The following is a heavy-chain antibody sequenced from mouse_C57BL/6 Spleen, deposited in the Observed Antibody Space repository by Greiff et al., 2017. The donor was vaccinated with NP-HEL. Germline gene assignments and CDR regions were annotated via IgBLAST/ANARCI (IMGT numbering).Heavy chain of an antibody. D-gene: IGHD1-1*01. J-gene: IGHJ1*03. V-gene: IGHV5-9*01. Sequence: EVKLVESGGGLVKPGGSLKLSCAASGFTFSSYTMSWVRQTPEKRLEWVATISGGGGNTYYPDSVKGRFTIYRDNAKNTLYLQMSSLRSEDTALYYCARRAHYGSTWYFDVWGTGTTVTVSS. CDR3: ARRAHYGSTWYFDV. CDR2: ISGGGGNT. CDR1: GFTFSSYT.